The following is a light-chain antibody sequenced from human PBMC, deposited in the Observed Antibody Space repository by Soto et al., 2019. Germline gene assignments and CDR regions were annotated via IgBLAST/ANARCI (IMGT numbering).Light chain of an antibody. CDR1: SSDVGGYNY. V-gene: IGLV2-14*01. J-gene: IGLJ1*01. CDR2: DVS. CDR3: SSYTSSSPRV. Sequence: QSVLTQPASVSGSPGQSITISCTGTSSDVGGYNYVSWYQQHPGKAPKLMIYDVSNRPSGVSNRFSGSKSGNTASLTISGLQAEDEADYYCSSYTSSSPRVFGTGTKVPAL.